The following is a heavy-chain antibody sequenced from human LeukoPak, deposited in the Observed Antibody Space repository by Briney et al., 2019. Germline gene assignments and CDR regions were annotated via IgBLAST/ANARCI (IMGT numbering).Heavy chain of an antibody. CDR3: ARGGKRAMAGTRSPQYFQH. D-gene: IGHD6-19*01. CDR2: ISGSGGST. J-gene: IGHJ1*01. V-gene: IGHV3-23*01. Sequence: GGSLRLSCAASGFTFSSYGMSWVRQAPGKGLEWVSAISGSGGSTYYADSVKGRFTISRDNSKNTLYVQMNSLRAEDTAVYYCARGGKRAMAGTRSPQYFQHWGQGTLVTVSS. CDR1: GFTFSSYG.